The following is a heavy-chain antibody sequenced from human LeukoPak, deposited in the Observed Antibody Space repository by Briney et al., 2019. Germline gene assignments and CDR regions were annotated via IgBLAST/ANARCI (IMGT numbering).Heavy chain of an antibody. V-gene: IGHV1-46*01. J-gene: IGHJ6*03. D-gene: IGHD2-15*01. CDR1: GYTFTSYY. CDR2: ISPSGGST. CDR3: ARAPGRGNMDV. Sequence: ASVKVSCKASGYTFTSYYMHWVRQAPGQGLEWMGIISPSGGSTSYAQKFQGRVTMTRDMSTSTVYMELSSLRSEDTAVYYCARAPGRGNMDVWGKGTTVTISS.